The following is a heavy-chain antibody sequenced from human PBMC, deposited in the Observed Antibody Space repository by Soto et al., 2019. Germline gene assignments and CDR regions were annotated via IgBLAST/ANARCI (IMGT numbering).Heavy chain of an antibody. Sequence: SETLSLTCTVSGGSISSGGYYWSWIRQHPGKGLEWIGYIYYSGSTYYNPPLKSRVTISVDTSKNQFSLKLSSVTAADTAVYYCARNVDIVATIYFDYWGQGTLVTVSS. CDR3: ARNVDIVATIYFDY. J-gene: IGHJ4*02. CDR2: IYYSGST. V-gene: IGHV4-31*03. D-gene: IGHD5-12*01. CDR1: GGSISSGGYY.